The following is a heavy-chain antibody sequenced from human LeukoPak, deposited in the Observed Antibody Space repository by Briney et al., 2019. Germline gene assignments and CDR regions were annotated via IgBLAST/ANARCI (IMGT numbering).Heavy chain of an antibody. J-gene: IGHJ5*02. V-gene: IGHV4-59*01. CDR3: ARVGTSWGTYNWFDP. Sequence: SETLSLTCTVSGGSISSYYWSWIRQPPGKGLEWIGYIYYSGSTNYNPSLKSQVTISVDTSKNQFSLKLSSVTAADTAVYYCARVGTSWGTYNWFDPWGQGTLVTVSS. CDR2: IYYSGST. CDR1: GGSISSYY. D-gene: IGHD2-2*01.